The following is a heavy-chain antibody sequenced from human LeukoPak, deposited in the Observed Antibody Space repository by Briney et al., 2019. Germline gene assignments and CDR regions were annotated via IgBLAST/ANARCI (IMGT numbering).Heavy chain of an antibody. CDR3: ARDKFGEFSPARGIRLYYYCMDV. CDR2: ISSSSSTI. D-gene: IGHD3-10*01. J-gene: IGHJ6*03. CDR1: GFTFSSYS. V-gene: IGHV3-48*01. Sequence: GGSLRLSCAASGFTFSSYSMNWVRQAPGKGLEWVSYISSSSSTIYYADSVKGRFTISRDNAKNSLYLQMNSLRAEDTAVYYCARDKFGEFSPARGIRLYYYCMDVWGKGTTVTVSS.